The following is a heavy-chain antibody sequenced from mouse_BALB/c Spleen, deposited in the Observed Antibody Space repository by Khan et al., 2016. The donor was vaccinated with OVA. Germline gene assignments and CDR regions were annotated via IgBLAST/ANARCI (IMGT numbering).Heavy chain of an antibody. J-gene: IGHJ2*01. CDR1: GYSITSDYA. D-gene: IGHD1-1*01. V-gene: IGHV3-2*02. CDR2: ISYSGNT. Sequence: DVQLQESGPGLVKPSQSLSLTCTVTGYSITSDYAWNWIRQFPGNKLEWMCYISYSGNTKYNPSLQCRISITRDTSKNQFFLQLNSVTIEDAAKYYCARVYGGDFDYWGQGTTLTVSS. CDR3: ARVYGGDFDY.